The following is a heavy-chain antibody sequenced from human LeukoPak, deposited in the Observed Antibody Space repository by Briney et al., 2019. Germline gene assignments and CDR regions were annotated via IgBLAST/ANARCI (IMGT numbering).Heavy chain of an antibody. CDR2: INWNGGST. CDR1: GFTFDDYG. Sequence: GGSLRLSCAASGFTFDDYGMSWVRQVPGKGLEWVSGINWNGGSTGYADSVKGRFAISRDNAKNSLYLQMNSLRAEDTALYCCTRGVYYYDSSGYYILGYWGQGTLVTVSS. CDR3: TRGVYYYDSSGYYILGY. V-gene: IGHV3-20*04. J-gene: IGHJ4*02. D-gene: IGHD3-22*01.